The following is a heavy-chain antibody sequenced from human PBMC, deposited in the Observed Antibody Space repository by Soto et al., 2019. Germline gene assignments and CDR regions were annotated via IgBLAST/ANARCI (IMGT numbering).Heavy chain of an antibody. J-gene: IGHJ6*02. D-gene: IGHD2-8*01. CDR1: GYSFTDYH. CDR3: ARGHSTDCSNGVCSFFYNHEMDV. V-gene: IGHV1-2*04. CDR2: INPKSGGT. Sequence: ASVKVSFKASGYSFTDYHIHWVRQAPGQGLEWLGRINPKSGGTSTAQKFQGWVTMTRDRSISTVYMELTRLRSDDTAVYFCARGHSTDCSNGVCSFFYNHEMDVWGQGTTVTVSS.